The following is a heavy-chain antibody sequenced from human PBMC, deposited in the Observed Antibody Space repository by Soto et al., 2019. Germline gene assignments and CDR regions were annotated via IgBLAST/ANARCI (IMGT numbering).Heavy chain of an antibody. J-gene: IGHJ4*02. CDR3: ARDVIIAVGQFDY. V-gene: IGHV3-11*06. CDR2: ISSSSSYT. D-gene: IGHD6-19*01. CDR1: GFTFSDYY. Sequence: VQLVESGGGLVKPGGSLRLSCAASGFTFSDYYMSWIRQAPGKGLEWVSYISSSSSYTNYADSVKGRFTISRDNAKNSLYLQMNSLRAEDTAVYYCARDVIIAVGQFDYWGQGTLVTVSS.